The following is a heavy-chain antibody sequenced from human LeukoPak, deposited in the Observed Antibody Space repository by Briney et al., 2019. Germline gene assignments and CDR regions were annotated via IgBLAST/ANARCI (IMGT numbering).Heavy chain of an antibody. CDR1: GVSISTYY. CDR3: ARMYSGTSYYFDY. Sequence: SETLSLTCSVSGVSISTYYWIWVRQPPAKGLEWVGCFSYSGSTKYNPSLKTLVTMSVDTSKNQFSLKLSSVTAADTAVYYCARMYSGTSYYFDYWGQDTLGSVSS. D-gene: IGHD1-26*01. CDR2: FSYSGST. J-gene: IGHJ4*02. V-gene: IGHV4-59*01.